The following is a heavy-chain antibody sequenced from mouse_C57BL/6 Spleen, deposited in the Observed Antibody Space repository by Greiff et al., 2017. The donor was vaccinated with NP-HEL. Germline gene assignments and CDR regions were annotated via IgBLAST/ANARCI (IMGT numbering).Heavy chain of an antibody. V-gene: IGHV3-6*01. CDR2: ISYDGSN. CDR3: ARSYDYFPY. D-gene: IGHD2-4*01. CDR1: GYSITSGYY. Sequence: ESGPGLVKPSQSLSLTCSVTGYSITSGYYWNWIRQFPGNKLEWMGYISYDGSNNYNPSLKNRISITRDTSKNQFFLKLNSVTTEDTATYYCARSYDYFPYWGQGTLVTVSA. J-gene: IGHJ3*01.